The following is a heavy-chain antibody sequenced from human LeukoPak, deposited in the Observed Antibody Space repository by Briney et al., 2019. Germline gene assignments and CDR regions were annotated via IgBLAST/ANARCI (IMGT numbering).Heavy chain of an antibody. V-gene: IGHV4-38-2*01. J-gene: IGHJ5*02. D-gene: IGHD3-9*01. CDR3: ASGGILTGYFPS. CDR2: IYHSGST. CDR1: GYSISSGYY. Sequence: SQTLSLTCAVSGYSISSGYYWGWIRQPPGKGLEWIGSIYHSGSTYYNPSLKSRVTISVDTSKNQFSLKLSSVTAADTAVYYCASGGILTGYFPSWGQGTLVTVSS.